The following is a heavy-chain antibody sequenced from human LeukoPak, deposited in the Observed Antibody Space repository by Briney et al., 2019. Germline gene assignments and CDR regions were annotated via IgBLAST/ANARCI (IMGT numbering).Heavy chain of an antibody. CDR1: GGTFSSYA. CDR2: IIPIFGTA. V-gene: IGHV1-69*05. Sequence: SVKVSCKASGGTFSSYAISWVRQAPGQGLEWMGGIIPIFGTANYAQKFQGRVTITTDESTSTAYMELSSLRSEDTAMYYCARDSGSSGSVYVYWGQGTLVTVSS. D-gene: IGHD3-22*01. CDR3: ARDSGSSGSVYVY. J-gene: IGHJ4*02.